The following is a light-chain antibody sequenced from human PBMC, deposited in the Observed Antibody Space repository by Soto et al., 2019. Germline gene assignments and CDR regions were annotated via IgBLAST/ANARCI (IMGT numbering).Light chain of an antibody. J-gene: IGKJ1*01. V-gene: IGKV1-39*01. CDR3: HQTAGSLTWT. Sequence: DIQMTQSPSSLSASVGDRVTITCRASQTIRYSLNWYQQKPGKVPKVLIYGASNLQSGVPPRFSGGGSGTDFALTISSLQPEDFATYYCHQTAGSLTWTFGQGTRVEAK. CDR1: QTIRYS. CDR2: GAS.